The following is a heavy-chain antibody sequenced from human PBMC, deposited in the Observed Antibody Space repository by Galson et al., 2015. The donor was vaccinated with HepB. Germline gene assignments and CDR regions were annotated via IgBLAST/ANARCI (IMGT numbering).Heavy chain of an antibody. CDR1: GYTFTSYD. D-gene: IGHD6-6*01. Sequence: SVKVSCKASGYTFTSYDINWVRQATGQGLEWMGWMNPNSGNTGYAQKFQGRVTMTRNTSISTAYMELSSLRSEDTAVYYCARGGWDSSSSWGVVYQIYYYYGMDVWGQGTTVAVSS. CDR3: ARGGWDSSSSWGVVYQIYYYYGMDV. V-gene: IGHV1-8*01. CDR2: MNPNSGNT. J-gene: IGHJ6*02.